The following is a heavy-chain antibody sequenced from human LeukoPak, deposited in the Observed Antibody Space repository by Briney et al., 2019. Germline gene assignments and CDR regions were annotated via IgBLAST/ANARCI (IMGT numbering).Heavy chain of an antibody. V-gene: IGHV3-23*01. D-gene: IGHD3-22*01. CDR3: AKEQYYYDSSGYGGEYFQH. CDR1: GFTFSSYA. J-gene: IGHJ1*01. CDR2: ISGSGGST. Sequence: GGSLRVSCAASGFTFSSYAMSWVRQAPGKGLEWVSGISGSGGSTYYADSVKGRFTISRDNSKNTLYLQMNSLSAEDTAVYYCAKEQYYYDSSGYGGEYFQHWGQGTLVTVSS.